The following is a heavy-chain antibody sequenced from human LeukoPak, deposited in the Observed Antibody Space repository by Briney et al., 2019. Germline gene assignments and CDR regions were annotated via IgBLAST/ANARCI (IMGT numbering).Heavy chain of an antibody. CDR2: ISSSGSTI. J-gene: IGHJ6*02. CDR3: ARDGDSSGYKYYYYYYGMDV. V-gene: IGHV3-11*01. D-gene: IGHD3-22*01. CDR1: GSTFSDYY. Sequence: GGSLRLSCAASGSTFSDYYMSWIRQAPGKGLEWVSYISSSGSTIYYADSVKGRFTISRDNAKNSLYLQMNSLRAEDTAVYYCARDGDSSGYKYYYYYYGMDVWGQGTTVTVSS.